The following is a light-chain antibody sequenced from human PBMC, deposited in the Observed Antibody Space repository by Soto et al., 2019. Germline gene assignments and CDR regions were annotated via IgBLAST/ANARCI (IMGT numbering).Light chain of an antibody. V-gene: IGLV2-14*01. CDR3: SSYTDSSNYV. CDR2: EVT. Sequence: QAALTQPASVSGSPGQSITISCTGTSGDIGGYDYVSWYQQHPVKAPKLKIYEVTKRPLGVPDRFSGSKSGNTASLTVSGLQAEDEADYYCSSYTDSSNYVFGTGTKVTV. J-gene: IGLJ1*01. CDR1: SGDIGGYDY.